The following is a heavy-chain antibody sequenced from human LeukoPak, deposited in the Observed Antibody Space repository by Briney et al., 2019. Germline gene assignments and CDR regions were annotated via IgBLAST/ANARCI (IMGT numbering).Heavy chain of an antibody. D-gene: IGHD6-13*01. CDR1: GFTFSSYA. CDR3: ARHSRGRWYVFDY. J-gene: IGHJ4*02. Sequence: PGGSLILSCAASGFTFSSYAMSWVRQAPWKGLEWGSGISGSGGNTYYADSVKGRFTISRDNSNNTLYLQMNSLRAEDTAVYYCARHSRGRWYVFDYWGQGTLVTVSS. V-gene: IGHV3-23*01. CDR2: ISGSGGNT.